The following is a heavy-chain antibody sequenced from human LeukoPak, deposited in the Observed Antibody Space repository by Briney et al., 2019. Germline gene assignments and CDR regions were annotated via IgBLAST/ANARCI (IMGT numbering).Heavy chain of an antibody. CDR1: GFTFSSYA. V-gene: IGHV3-23*01. CDR3: AKPYNDIIDY. CDR2: ISGSGGST. D-gene: IGHD3-9*01. J-gene: IGHJ4*02. Sequence: GGSLRLSCAASGFTFSSYAIAWVRQAPGKGLEWVSAISGSGGSTYYADSVKGRFTISRDNSKNALYLQMNSLRAEDTAVYYCAKPYNDIIDYWGQGTLVTVSS.